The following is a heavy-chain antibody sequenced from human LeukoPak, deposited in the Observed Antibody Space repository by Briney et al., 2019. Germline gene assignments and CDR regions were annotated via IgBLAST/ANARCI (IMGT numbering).Heavy chain of an antibody. J-gene: IGHJ4*02. V-gene: IGHV3-11*04. D-gene: IGHD5-18*01. CDR3: ARVGYSYAY. CDR1: GFTFSDSY. Sequence: GGSLRLSCAASGFTFSDSYMAWIRQVPGKGLEWLSYISGSSNFILYAESVRGRFTISRDNAKNSLYLQMNSLRAEDTAVYYCARVGYSYAYWGQGTLVTVSS. CDR2: ISGSSNFI.